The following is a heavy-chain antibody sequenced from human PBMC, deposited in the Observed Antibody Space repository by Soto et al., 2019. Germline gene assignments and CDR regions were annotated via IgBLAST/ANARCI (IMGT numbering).Heavy chain of an antibody. CDR3: ARDRRVLHYDFWSGLDV. CDR2: IYYSGST. D-gene: IGHD3-3*01. CDR1: GGSISSGGYC. J-gene: IGHJ6*02. V-gene: IGHV4-31*03. Sequence: SETLSLTCTVSGGSISSGGYCWSWIRQHPGKGLEWIGYIYYSGSTYYNPSLKSRVTISVDTSKNQFSLKLSSVTAADTAVYYCARDRRVLHYDFWSGLDVWGQGTTVTVSS.